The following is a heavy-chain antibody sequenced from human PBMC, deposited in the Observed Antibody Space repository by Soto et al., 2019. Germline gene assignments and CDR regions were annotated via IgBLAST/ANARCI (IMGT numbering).Heavy chain of an antibody. D-gene: IGHD3-9*01. CDR3: ARRGLTNWFDP. CDR1: GGSISSGGYY. Sequence: PSETLSLTCTVSGGSISSGGYYWSWIRQHPGKGLEWIGYIYYSGSTYYNPSLKSRVTISVDTSKNQFSLKLSSVTAADTAVYYCARRGLTNWFDPWGQGTLVTVSS. CDR2: IYYSGST. V-gene: IGHV4-31*03. J-gene: IGHJ5*02.